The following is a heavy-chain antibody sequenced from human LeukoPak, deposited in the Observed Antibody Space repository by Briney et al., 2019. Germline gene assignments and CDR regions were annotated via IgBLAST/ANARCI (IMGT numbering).Heavy chain of an antibody. V-gene: IGHV3-49*03. Sequence: GGALRLSCTASGFSFGDYAMSWFRQAPGKGLEWVGFIRSNTYGGTTKYAASVKGRFTISRDDSTSIAYLQVSSLKTADTAVYYCARGGTLDPSDSWGQGTLVTVSS. J-gene: IGHJ4*02. D-gene: IGHD3-16*01. CDR2: IRSNTYGGTT. CDR3: ARGGTLDPSDS. CDR1: GFSFGDYA.